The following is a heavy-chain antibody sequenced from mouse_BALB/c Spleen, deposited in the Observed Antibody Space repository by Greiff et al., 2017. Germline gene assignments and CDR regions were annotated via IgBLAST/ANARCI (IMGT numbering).Heavy chain of an antibody. CDR1: GYTFTSYD. CDR3: ARDYEGAMDY. CDR2: IFPGDGST. V-gene: IGHV1-85*01. D-gene: IGHD1-1*01. Sequence: LEESGAELVKPGASVKLSCKASGYTFTSYDINLVRQRPEQGLEWIGWIFPGDGSTKYNEKLKGKATLTTDKSSSTAYMQLSRLTSEDSAVYVWARDYEGAMDYWGQGTSVTVSS. J-gene: IGHJ4*01.